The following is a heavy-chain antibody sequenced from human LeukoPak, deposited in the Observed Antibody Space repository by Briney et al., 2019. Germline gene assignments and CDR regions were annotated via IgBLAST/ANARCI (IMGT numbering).Heavy chain of an antibody. Sequence: EASVKVSCKASGYTFTSYAMHWVRQAPGQRLEWMGGIIPIFGTTNYAQKFQGRVTITADESTSTSYMELTSLRSEDTAVYYCARVVGQFQHLNWFDPWGQGTLVTVSS. J-gene: IGHJ5*02. D-gene: IGHD3/OR15-3a*01. CDR3: ARVVGQFQHLNWFDP. CDR1: GYTFTSYA. CDR2: IIPIFGTT. V-gene: IGHV1-69*13.